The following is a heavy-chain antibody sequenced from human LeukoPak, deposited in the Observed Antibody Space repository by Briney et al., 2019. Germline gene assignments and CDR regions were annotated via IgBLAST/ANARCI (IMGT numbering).Heavy chain of an antibody. J-gene: IGHJ4*02. CDR2: IYYSGKT. CDR3: ARACLSGSYPDY. Sequence: SETLSHSRTDSGGSTFISLPSSMRQPPGKELEWIGYIYYSGKTNYNASLKSRVTISVDTSKNQFSLNLNSVTAADTAVYYCARACLSGSYPDYWGQGILVTVSS. V-gene: IGHV4-59*01. CDR1: GGSTFISL. D-gene: IGHD3-10*01.